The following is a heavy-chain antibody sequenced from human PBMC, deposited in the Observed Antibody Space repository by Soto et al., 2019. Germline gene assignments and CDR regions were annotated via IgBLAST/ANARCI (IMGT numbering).Heavy chain of an antibody. D-gene: IGHD3-9*01. CDR1: GFTVSSNY. CDR3: ARGGSGELRFFDWLSIPPNWFDP. J-gene: IGHJ5*02. Sequence: GSLRLSCAASGFTVSSNYMSWVRQAPGKGLEWVSVIYSGGSTYYSDSVKGRFTISRDNSKNTLYLQMNSLRAEDTAVYYCARGGSGELRFFDWLSIPPNWFDPWGKGTLLTVS. V-gene: IGHV3-66*01. CDR2: IYSGGST.